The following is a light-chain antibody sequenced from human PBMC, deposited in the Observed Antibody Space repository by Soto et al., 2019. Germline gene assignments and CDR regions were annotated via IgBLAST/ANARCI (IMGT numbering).Light chain of an antibody. V-gene: IGLV2-8*01. CDR3: SSFADTNTLL. J-gene: IGLJ2*01. CDR1: GSDIAVYDF. Sequence: QSVLTQPPSASGSPGQSVTISCAGAGSDIAVYDFVSWHQQHPGKAPKLIIYEVTKRPSGVPDRFSGSKSGNTASLTVSRLQAEDESDYYCSSFADTNTLLFGGGTKVTVL. CDR2: EVT.